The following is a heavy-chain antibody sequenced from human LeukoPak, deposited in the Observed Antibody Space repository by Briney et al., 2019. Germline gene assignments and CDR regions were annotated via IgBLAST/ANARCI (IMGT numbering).Heavy chain of an antibody. V-gene: IGHV4-59*01. CDR3: ARGTGYYYYGMDV. J-gene: IGHJ6*02. CDR1: GGSISSYY. D-gene: IGHD1-14*01. Sequence: SETLSLTCTVSGGSISSYYWSWIRQPPGKGLEWIGYIYYSGSTNYNPSLKSRVTISVDTSKNQFSLKLSSVTAADTAVYYCARGTGYYYYGMDVWGQGTAVTVSS. CDR2: IYYSGST.